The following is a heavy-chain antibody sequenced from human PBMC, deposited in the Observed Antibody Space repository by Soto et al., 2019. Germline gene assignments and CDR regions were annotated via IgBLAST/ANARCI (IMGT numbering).Heavy chain of an antibody. D-gene: IGHD1-7*01. CDR1: GGAFSSYT. CDR2: MNPNSGNT. CDR3: ARGVAGTFLVRWFDP. V-gene: IGHV1-8*02. Sequence: ASVKVSCKASGGAFSSYTISWVRQATGQGLEWMGWMNPNSGNTGYAQKFQGRVTMTRNTSISTAYMELSSLRSEDTAVYYCARGVAGTFLVRWFDPWGQGTLVTVSS. J-gene: IGHJ5*02.